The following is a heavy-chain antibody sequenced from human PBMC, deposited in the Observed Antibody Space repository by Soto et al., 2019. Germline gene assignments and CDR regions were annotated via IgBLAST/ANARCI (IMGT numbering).Heavy chain of an antibody. V-gene: IGHV3-21*01. D-gene: IGHD6-19*01. CDR1: GFTFSSYS. CDR3: ARDHAVIEVAGPDY. CDR2: ISSSSSYI. J-gene: IGHJ4*02. Sequence: PGGSLRLSCAASGFTFSSYSMNWVRQAPGKGLEWVSSISSSSSYIYYADSVKGRFTISRDNAKNSLYLQMNSLRAEDTAVYYRARDHAVIEVAGPDYWGQGTLVTVSS.